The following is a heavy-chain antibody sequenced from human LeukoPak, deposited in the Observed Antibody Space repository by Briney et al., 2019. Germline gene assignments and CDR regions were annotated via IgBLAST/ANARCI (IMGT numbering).Heavy chain of an antibody. D-gene: IGHD5-24*01. Sequence: PGGSLRLSCAASGFTVSSNYMSWVRQAPGKGLEWVSVIYSGGSTYYADSVKGRFTISRDNSKNTLYLQMNSLRAEDTAVYYCARGRGGDGYNSMVLFFDYWGQGTLVTVSS. CDR2: IYSGGST. J-gene: IGHJ4*02. V-gene: IGHV3-66*01. CDR1: GFTVSSNY. CDR3: ARGRGGDGYNSMVLFFDY.